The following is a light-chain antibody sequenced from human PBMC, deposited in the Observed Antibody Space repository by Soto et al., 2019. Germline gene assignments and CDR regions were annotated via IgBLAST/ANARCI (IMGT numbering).Light chain of an antibody. J-gene: IGKJ4*01. CDR3: QEYCSCLLC. Sequence: EIVLTQSPDTLSLSPRERATLSCRASQSISSSYLAWYQQKPGQAPRLLIYGASSRATGIPDRLSGSGSGTSLHNTFSNLDTVAFAVCYCQEYCSCLLCFGGVTEV. CDR1: QSISSSY. CDR2: GAS. V-gene: IGKV3-20*01.